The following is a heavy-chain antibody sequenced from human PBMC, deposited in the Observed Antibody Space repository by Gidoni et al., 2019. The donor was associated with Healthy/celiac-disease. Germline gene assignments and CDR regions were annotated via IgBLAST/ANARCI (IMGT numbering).Heavy chain of an antibody. D-gene: IGHD2-15*01. Sequence: EVQLVESGGGLVKPGGSLRLSCAASVFTFSSYSMNWVRQAPGKGLEWVSSISSSSSYIYYADSVKGRFTISRDNAKNSLYLQMNSLRAEDTAVYYCARLAAHDAFDIWGQGTMVTVSS. V-gene: IGHV3-21*01. J-gene: IGHJ3*02. CDR1: VFTFSSYS. CDR2: ISSSSSYI. CDR3: ARLAAHDAFDI.